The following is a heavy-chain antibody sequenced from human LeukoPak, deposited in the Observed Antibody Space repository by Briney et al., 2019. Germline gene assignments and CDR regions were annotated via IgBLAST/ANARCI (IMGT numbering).Heavy chain of an antibody. V-gene: IGHV1-18*01. D-gene: IGHD1-26*01. CDR2: TSAYNGDT. CDR3: AREGARNYGGTSVGYIDYYFYYMDV. CDR1: GYMFTGYG. J-gene: IGHJ6*03. Sequence: GASVKVSCKAYGYMFTGYGISWVRQAPGQGLEWMGWTSAYNGDTNLAQKFRGRVTMTADRSTSTAYLEVRSLRSDDTAVYYCAREGARNYGGTSVGYIDYYFYYMDVWGKGTTVTVS.